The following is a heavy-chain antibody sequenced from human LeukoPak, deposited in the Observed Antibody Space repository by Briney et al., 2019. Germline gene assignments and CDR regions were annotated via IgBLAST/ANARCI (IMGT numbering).Heavy chain of an antibody. J-gene: IGHJ5*02. CDR1: GGSISRSDYY. CDR2: FYYSGST. CDR3: ARTSPTEDIVVVPAARPWFDP. D-gene: IGHD2-2*01. V-gene: IGHV4-39*07. Sequence: SETLSLTCTVSGGSISRSDYYWGWIRQPPGKGLEWIGSFYYSGSTYYNPSLKSRVTISVDTSKNQFSLKLSSVTAADTAVYYCARTSPTEDIVVVPAARPWFDPWGQGTLVTVSS.